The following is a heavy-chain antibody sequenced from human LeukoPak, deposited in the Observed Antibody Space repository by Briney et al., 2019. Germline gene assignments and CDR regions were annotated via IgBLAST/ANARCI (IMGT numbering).Heavy chain of an antibody. D-gene: IGHD1-1*01. CDR3: ARATTVVSFDY. Sequence: GESLKISCKGSGYSFTSNLISWVRQMPGKGLEWMGRIDPSDSYTDYSPSFQGHVTITADKSIRTAYMQWSSLKASDTAMYYCARATTVVSFDYWGQGALVTVSS. J-gene: IGHJ4*02. CDR1: GYSFTSNL. V-gene: IGHV5-10-1*01. CDR2: IDPSDSYT.